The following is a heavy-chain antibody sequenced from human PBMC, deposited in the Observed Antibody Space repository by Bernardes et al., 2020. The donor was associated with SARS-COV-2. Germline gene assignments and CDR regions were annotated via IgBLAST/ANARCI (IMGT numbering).Heavy chain of an antibody. J-gene: IGHJ4*02. Sequence: WGSLRLSCAASGFTFSTFWMTWVRQAPGKGLEWVANINQDGSETFYVDSVKGRFTISRDNAKNSLFMEMNTLRDEDTAVYYCARIYSTSSFDFDYWGQGTLVTVSS. CDR2: INQDGSET. V-gene: IGHV3-7*01. CDR3: ARIYSTSSFDFDY. CDR1: GFTFSTFW. D-gene: IGHD6-6*01.